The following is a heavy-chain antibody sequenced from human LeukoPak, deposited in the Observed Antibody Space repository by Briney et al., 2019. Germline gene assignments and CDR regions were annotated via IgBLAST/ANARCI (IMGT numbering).Heavy chain of an antibody. J-gene: IGHJ4*02. CDR3: AKGFDFWRGLYYFDH. CDR2: ISVSGGVT. Sequence: GRSLRLSCAASGLTFTDHGLSWVRQAPGKGLEWVSSISVSGGVTLYADSVKGRFVISRDNSRSRVYLEMNRLRAEDTAVYYCAKGFDFWRGLYYFDHWGQGTLVTVSS. CDR1: GLTFTDHG. V-gene: IGHV3-23*01. D-gene: IGHD3-3*01.